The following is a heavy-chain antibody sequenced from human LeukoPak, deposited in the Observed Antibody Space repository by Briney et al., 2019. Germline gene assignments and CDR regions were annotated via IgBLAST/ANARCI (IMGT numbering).Heavy chain of an antibody. CDR3: TTGYSSGYIEDY. J-gene: IGHJ4*02. CDR2: IKRKIDGERT. Sequence: GGSLRLSRAASGFRFSDAWMSWVRQAPGKGLEWVGRIKRKIDGERTDYVESVKGRFIISRDDSTNTLFLQMNSLKIEDTAVYYCTTGYSSGYIEDYWGQGTRVSVSS. CDR1: GFRFSDAW. V-gene: IGHV3-15*01. D-gene: IGHD3-22*01.